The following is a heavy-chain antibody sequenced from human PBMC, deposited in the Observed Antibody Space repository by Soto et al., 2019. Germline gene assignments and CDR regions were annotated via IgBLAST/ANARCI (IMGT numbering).Heavy chain of an antibody. CDR2: IDPTDSYT. J-gene: IGHJ5*02. Sequence: GESLKISCKGSGYSFTSYWIGWVRQMPGKGLEWMGRIDPTDSYTNYSPSFQGHVTISADKSISTAYLQWSSLKASDTAMYYCARLVGYYDSSGPSWGQGTLVTVSS. CDR1: GYSFTSYW. D-gene: IGHD3-22*01. CDR3: ARLVGYYDSSGPS. V-gene: IGHV5-10-1*01.